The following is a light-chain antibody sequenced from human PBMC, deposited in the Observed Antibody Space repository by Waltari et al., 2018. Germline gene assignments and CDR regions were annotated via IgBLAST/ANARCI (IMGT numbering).Light chain of an antibody. J-gene: IGLJ3*02. V-gene: IGLV1-47*01. CDR3: AAWDDSLSGSWV. CDR2: RNK. CDR1: SSNIGSNY. Sequence: QSVLTQPPSASGTPGQRVTISCSGSSSNIGSNYVYWYQQLPGTAPKLLIYRNKQRPSGVPDRFSGSKSGTSASLAISGLRSEDEADYYGAAWDDSLSGSWVFGGGTKLTVL.